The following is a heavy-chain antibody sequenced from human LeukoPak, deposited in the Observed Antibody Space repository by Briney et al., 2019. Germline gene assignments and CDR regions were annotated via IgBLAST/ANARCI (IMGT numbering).Heavy chain of an antibody. CDR3: AKGFYSGNYYRIDY. CDR1: GFTLSAYA. V-gene: IGHV3-23*01. J-gene: IGHJ4*02. Sequence: GGSLRLSCAASGFTLSAYAMSWVRQAPGKGLEWVSTISGSGSLTYYADSVKGRFTISRDNSKNTLSLQMNSLRAEDTAVYFCAKGFYSGNYYRIDYWGQGTLVTVSS. CDR2: ISGSGSLT. D-gene: IGHD1-26*01.